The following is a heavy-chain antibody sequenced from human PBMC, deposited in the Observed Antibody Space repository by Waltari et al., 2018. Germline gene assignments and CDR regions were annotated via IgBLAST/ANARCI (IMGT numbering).Heavy chain of an antibody. CDR2: ISGSGGST. D-gene: IGHD2-15*01. V-gene: IGHV3-23*01. Sequence: EVQLLESGGGLVQPGGSLRLSCAASGFTFSSYAMSWVRQAPGKGLEWVSAISGSGGSTYYADSVKGRFTISRDNSKNTLYLKMNSLRAEDTAVYYCAKATGRVVVVAASIDYWGQGTLVTVSS. CDR1: GFTFSSYA. J-gene: IGHJ4*02. CDR3: AKATGRVVVVAASIDY.